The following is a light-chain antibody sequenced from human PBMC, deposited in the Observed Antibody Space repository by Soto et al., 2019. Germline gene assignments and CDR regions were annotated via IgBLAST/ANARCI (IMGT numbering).Light chain of an antibody. V-gene: IGKV1-39*01. CDR2: NAS. Sequence: DIQMTQSPSSLSASVGDRVTITCRSSQNINNYLNWYQQRPGKAPKIIIFNASSLHSGVPSRFSGSGSGTDFTLTISGLQPEDFATYHCQQDFGAPPWTFCQGTKVE. CDR1: QNINNY. CDR3: QQDFGAPPWT. J-gene: IGKJ1*01.